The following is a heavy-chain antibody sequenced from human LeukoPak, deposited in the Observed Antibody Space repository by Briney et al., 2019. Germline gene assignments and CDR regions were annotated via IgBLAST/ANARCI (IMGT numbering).Heavy chain of an antibody. D-gene: IGHD4-23*01. CDR3: ARDYYGGPYYFDY. CDR1: VYTFTNYG. J-gene: IGHJ4*02. CDR2: VSAYNGNT. Sequence: ASVTVSCKSSVYTFTNYGITWVRQAPGQGLAWMGWVSAYNGNTNYAQKFQGRVTMTTDTSTTTAYMELRSLRSDDTAVYHCARDYYGGPYYFDYWGQGTLVIVSS. V-gene: IGHV1-18*01.